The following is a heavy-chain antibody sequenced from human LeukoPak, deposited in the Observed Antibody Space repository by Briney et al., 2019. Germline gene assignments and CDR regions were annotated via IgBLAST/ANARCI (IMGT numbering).Heavy chain of an antibody. CDR2: ISGNGGGT. V-gene: IGHV3-23*01. J-gene: IGHJ4*02. CDR3: AKGTKVIVVDNYFDY. Sequence: GGSLRLSCAAYGFTFSNYAMSWVRQAPGKGLEWVSDISGNGGGTYYADPVKGRFTISRHNSKNTLYLQMKSLRAEDKAVYYCAKGTKVIVVDNYFDYWGQGTLVTVSS. D-gene: IGHD3-22*01. CDR1: GFTFSNYA.